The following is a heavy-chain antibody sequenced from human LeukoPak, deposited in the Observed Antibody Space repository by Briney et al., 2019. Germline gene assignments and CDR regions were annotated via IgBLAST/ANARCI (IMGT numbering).Heavy chain of an antibody. V-gene: IGHV4-59*10. D-gene: IGHD6-6*01. CDR3: ARNIPARPQDY. CDR2: IYTSGST. J-gene: IGHJ4*02. Sequence: SETLSLTCAVYGGSFSGYYWSWIRQPAGKGLEWIGRIYTSGSTNYNPSLKSRVTISVDTSKNQFSLKLSSVTAADTAVYYCARNIPARPQDYWGQGTLVTVSS. CDR1: GGSFSGYY.